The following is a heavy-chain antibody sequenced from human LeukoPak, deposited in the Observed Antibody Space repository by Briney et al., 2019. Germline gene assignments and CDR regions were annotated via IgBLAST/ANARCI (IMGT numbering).Heavy chain of an antibody. V-gene: IGHV3-23*01. Sequence: GGSLRLSCVASGFPFSSYWMTWVRQAPGKGLEWVSIISGSAGSTYYADSVKGRFTISRDNSKNTLFLQMNSLRAEDTAVYYCAKDRSLDGGNSNGYFDSWGQGTLVTVSS. CDR2: ISGSAGST. D-gene: IGHD4-23*01. CDR3: AKDRSLDGGNSNGYFDS. J-gene: IGHJ4*02. CDR1: GFPFSSYW.